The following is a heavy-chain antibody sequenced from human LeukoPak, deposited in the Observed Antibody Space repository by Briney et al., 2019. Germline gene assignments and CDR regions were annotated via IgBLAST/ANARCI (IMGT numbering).Heavy chain of an antibody. J-gene: IGHJ5*02. D-gene: IGHD6-13*01. Sequence: ASVKVSCKASGYTFTGYYMHWVRQAPGQGLEWMGWINPNSGGTNYAQKFQGRVTMTRDTSISTAYMELSRLRSDDTAVYYCARREQQLVAPFDPWGQVTLVTVSS. CDR2: INPNSGGT. CDR1: GYTFTGYY. CDR3: ARREQQLVAPFDP. V-gene: IGHV1-2*02.